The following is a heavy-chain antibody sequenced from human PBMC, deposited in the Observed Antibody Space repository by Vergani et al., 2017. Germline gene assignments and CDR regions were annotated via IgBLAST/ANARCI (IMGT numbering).Heavy chain of an antibody. CDR3: ARDLLNSSSWYEY. Sequence: QVQLQESGPGLVKPSETLSLTCTVSGGSISSYYWSWIRQPPGKGLEWIGYIYYSGSTNYNPSLKSRVTISVDTSKNQFSLKLSSVTAADTAVYYCARDLLNSSSWYEYWGQGTLVTVSS. J-gene: IGHJ4*02. CDR2: IYYSGST. CDR1: GGSISSYY. D-gene: IGHD6-13*01. V-gene: IGHV4-59*01.